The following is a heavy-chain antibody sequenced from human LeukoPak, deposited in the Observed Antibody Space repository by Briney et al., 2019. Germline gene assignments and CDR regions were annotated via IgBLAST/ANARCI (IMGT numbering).Heavy chain of an antibody. Sequence: GASVKVSCKASGYTFTSNYIHWVRQAPGQGLEWMGMIYPRDGSTSYAQKFQGRVTVTRDTSTSTVYMELSSLRSEDTAVYYCARDRIAVAGTGLFYWGQGTLVTVSS. V-gene: IGHV1-46*01. J-gene: IGHJ4*02. CDR3: ARDRIAVAGTGLFY. CDR1: GYTFTSNY. CDR2: IYPRDGST. D-gene: IGHD6-19*01.